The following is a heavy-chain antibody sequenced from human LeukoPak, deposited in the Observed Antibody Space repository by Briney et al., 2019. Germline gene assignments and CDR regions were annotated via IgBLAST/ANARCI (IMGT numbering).Heavy chain of an antibody. Sequence: SGPALVKPTQTPTLTCTFSGFSLSTSGMRVSWIRQPPGKALEWLARIDWDDDKFYSTSLKTRLTISKDTSKNQVVLTMTNMDPVDTATYYCARTPKAISYYFDYWGQGTLVTVSS. V-gene: IGHV2-70*04. CDR3: ARTPKAISYYFDY. D-gene: IGHD3-3*01. CDR2: IDWDDDK. CDR1: GFSLSTSGMR. J-gene: IGHJ4*02.